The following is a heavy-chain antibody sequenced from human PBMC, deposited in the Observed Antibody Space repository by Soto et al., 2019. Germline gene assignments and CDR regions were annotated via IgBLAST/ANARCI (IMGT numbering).Heavy chain of an antibody. V-gene: IGHV3-53*01. J-gene: IGHJ1*01. CDR1: GFTVSSNY. D-gene: IGHD1-1*01. CDR2: IYSGGST. Sequence: PXGSLRLSCAASGFTVSSNYMSWVRQAPGKGLDWVSVIYSGGSTYYADSVKGRFTISRDNSKNTLYLQMNSLRAEDTAVYYCARSSDPQPFYKRVHPNEYFQPWGQGTLVTVSS. CDR3: ARSSDPQPFYKRVHPNEYFQP.